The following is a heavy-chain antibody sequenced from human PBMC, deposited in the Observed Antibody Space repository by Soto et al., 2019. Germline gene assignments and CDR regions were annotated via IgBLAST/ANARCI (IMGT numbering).Heavy chain of an antibody. D-gene: IGHD2-2*01. CDR1: GGTFSSYA. J-gene: IGHJ5*02. V-gene: IGHV1-69*13. CDR2: IIPIFGTA. CDR3: ARAKIKDIVVVPAATTTYLWFDP. Sequence: SVKVSCKASGGTFSSYAISWVRQAPGQGLEWMGGIIPIFGTANYAQKFQGRVTITADESTSTAYMELSSLRSEDTAVYYCARAKIKDIVVVPAATTTYLWFDPWGQGTLVTVSS.